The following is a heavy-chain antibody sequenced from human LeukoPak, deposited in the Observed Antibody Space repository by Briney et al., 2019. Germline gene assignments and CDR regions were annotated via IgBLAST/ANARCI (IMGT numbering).Heavy chain of an antibody. D-gene: IGHD3-16*01. V-gene: IGHV3-11*04. Sequence: GGSLRLSCAASGFTFSDYYMSWMRQAPGKGLEWVSYISSSGATMSYADSVKGRFTISRDNARNSLYLQMNSLRAEDTAVYYCARARPGYLWGEGAFDIWGQGTMVTVSS. J-gene: IGHJ3*02. CDR1: GFTFSDYY. CDR3: ARARPGYLWGEGAFDI. CDR2: ISSSGATM.